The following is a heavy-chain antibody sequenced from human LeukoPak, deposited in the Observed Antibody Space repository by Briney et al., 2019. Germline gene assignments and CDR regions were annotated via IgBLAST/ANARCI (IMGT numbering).Heavy chain of an antibody. V-gene: IGHV3-30-3*01. D-gene: IGHD6-13*01. CDR3: AREQEAAAAHWFDP. J-gene: IGHJ5*02. Sequence: QPGGSLRLSCAASGFTFSSYAMHWVRQAPGKGLEWVAVISYDGSNKYYADSVKGRFTISRDNAKNSLYLQMNSLRAEDTAVYYCAREQEAAAAHWFDPWGQGTLVTVSS. CDR1: GFTFSSYA. CDR2: ISYDGSNK.